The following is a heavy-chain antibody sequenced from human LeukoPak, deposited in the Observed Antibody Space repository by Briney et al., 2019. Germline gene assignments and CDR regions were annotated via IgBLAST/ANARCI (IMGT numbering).Heavy chain of an antibody. J-gene: IGHJ4*02. CDR2: IYHSGST. D-gene: IGHD5-18*01. CDR3: ARTDGYSYGFFDY. V-gene: IGHV4-4*02. Sequence: SETLSLTWAVSGGSISSSNWWRWVRQPPGKGREWVGEIYHSGSTNSTPSLKRRVTISVAKSKTQSSLKLSSVPAADTAVYYCARTDGYSYGFFDYWGQGTLVTVSS. CDR1: GGSISSSNW.